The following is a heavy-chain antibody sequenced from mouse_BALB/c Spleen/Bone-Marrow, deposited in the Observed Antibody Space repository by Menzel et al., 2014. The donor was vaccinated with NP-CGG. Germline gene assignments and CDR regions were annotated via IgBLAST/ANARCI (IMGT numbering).Heavy chain of an antibody. J-gene: IGHJ4*01. CDR1: GFNIKDTY. CDR2: IDPADGST. V-gene: IGHV14-3*02. Sequence: VQLQQSGAELVKPGASVKLSCTASGFNIKDTYMHWVKQRPEQGLGWIGRIDPADGSTKYDPKFQGKATITADTSSNTAYLQLSSLTSEDTAVYFCARLKLRLAMDYWGQGTSVTVSS. CDR3: ARLKLRLAMDY. D-gene: IGHD2-12*01.